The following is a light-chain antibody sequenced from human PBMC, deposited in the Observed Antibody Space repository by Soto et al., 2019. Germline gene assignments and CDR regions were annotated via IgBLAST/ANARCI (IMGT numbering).Light chain of an antibody. J-gene: IGKJ4*01. CDR3: QQDYSFPLA. CDR2: AAS. Sequence: VIWMTQSPSLLSASTGDRVTTSCRMSQGISRYLAWYPQKPGKAPELLIYAASTLQSGVPSRFSGSGSGTDFTLTISCLQSEDFATYDCQQDYSFPLAFGGGTKVEIK. CDR1: QGISRY. V-gene: IGKV1D-8*01.